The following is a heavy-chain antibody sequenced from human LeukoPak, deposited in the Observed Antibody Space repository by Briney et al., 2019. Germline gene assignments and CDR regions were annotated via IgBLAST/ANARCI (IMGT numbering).Heavy chain of an antibody. V-gene: IGHV3-66*01. Sequence: GGSLRLSCAASGFTVSSNYMSWVRQAPGKGLEWVSVIYSGGSTYYADSVKGRSTISRDNSKNTLYLQMNSLRAEDTAVYYCAREGYSSSAFDIWGQGTMVTVSS. CDR1: GFTVSSNY. J-gene: IGHJ3*02. CDR2: IYSGGST. CDR3: AREGYSSSAFDI. D-gene: IGHD6-6*01.